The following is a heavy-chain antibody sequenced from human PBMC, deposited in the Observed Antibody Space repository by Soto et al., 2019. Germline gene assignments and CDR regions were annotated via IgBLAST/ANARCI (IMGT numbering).Heavy chain of an antibody. V-gene: IGHV1-3*01. J-gene: IGHJ5*02. CDR3: ARVLLEWYNWFDT. Sequence: ASVKVSCKASGYTFTSYAMHWVRQAPGQRLEWMGWINAGNGNTKYSQKFQGRVTITRDTSASTAYMELSSLRSEDTAVYYCARVLLEWYNWFDTWGQGTLVTVSS. CDR1: GYTFTSYA. CDR2: INAGNGNT. D-gene: IGHD3-3*01.